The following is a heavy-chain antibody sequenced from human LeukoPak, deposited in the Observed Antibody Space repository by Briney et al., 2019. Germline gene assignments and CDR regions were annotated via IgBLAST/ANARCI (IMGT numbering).Heavy chain of an antibody. Sequence: PGGSLRLSCAVFGFTFSDYYMDWVRQPPGKGLEWVGRSRGKANSYTTEYAASVKGRFTISRDESKNSLYLQMNSLKTEDTALYYCARAGVRTYFDSWGQGTLVTVSS. CDR3: ARAGVRTYFDS. CDR2: SRGKANSYTT. CDR1: GFTFSDYY. V-gene: IGHV3-72*01. D-gene: IGHD2-8*01. J-gene: IGHJ4*02.